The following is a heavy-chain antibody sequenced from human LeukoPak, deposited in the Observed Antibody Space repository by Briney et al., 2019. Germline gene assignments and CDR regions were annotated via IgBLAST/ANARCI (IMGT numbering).Heavy chain of an antibody. J-gene: IGHJ3*02. CDR2: IYYSGST. Sequence: SETLSLTCTVSGGSISSYYWSWIRQPPGKGLEWIGYIYYSGSTNYNPSLKSRVTISVDTSKNQFSLKLSSATAADTAVYYCARDSSGWYEGAFDIWGQGTMVTVSS. CDR1: GGSISSYY. CDR3: ARDSSGWYEGAFDI. D-gene: IGHD6-19*01. V-gene: IGHV4-59*01.